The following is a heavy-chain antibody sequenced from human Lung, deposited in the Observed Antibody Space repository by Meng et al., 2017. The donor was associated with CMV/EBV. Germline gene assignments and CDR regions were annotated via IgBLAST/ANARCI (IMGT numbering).Heavy chain of an antibody. CDR1: GYTFTSFG. Sequence: ASXXVSXKTSGYTFTSFGISWVRQAPGQGLEWVGWISTSNGDTNYAQKVQGRVTLSTDTSKSTAYMEMRNLGSDDTALYYCARVLPAAGTSDYWGQGTVVPVSS. CDR2: ISTSNGDT. D-gene: IGHD6-13*01. V-gene: IGHV1-18*01. CDR3: ARVLPAAGTSDY. J-gene: IGHJ4*02.